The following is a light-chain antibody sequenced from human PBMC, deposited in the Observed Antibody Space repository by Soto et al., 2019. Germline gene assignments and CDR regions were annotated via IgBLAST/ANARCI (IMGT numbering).Light chain of an antibody. Sequence: DIQMTQSPSSLSASVEDRVIITCRASQSISNHLNWYQQKPGKAPKFLIYATSTLQSGVPSRFSGSGSGTDFTLTISSLQPEDFATYYCQQSYSTPPTFGQGTKVDI. CDR1: QSISNH. CDR2: ATS. V-gene: IGKV1-39*01. J-gene: IGKJ1*01. CDR3: QQSYSTPPT.